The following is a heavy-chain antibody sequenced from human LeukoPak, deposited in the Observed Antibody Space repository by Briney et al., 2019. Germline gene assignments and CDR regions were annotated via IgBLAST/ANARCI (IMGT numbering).Heavy chain of an antibody. CDR1: GFTFSSHA. CDR3: AELGITMIGGV. J-gene: IGHJ6*04. D-gene: IGHD3-10*02. CDR2: ISGSGGST. Sequence: GGSLRLSCAASGFTFSSHAMSWVRQAPGKGLEWVSAISGSGGSTYYADSVKGRFTISRDNSKNTLYLQMNSLRAEGTAVYYCAELGITMIGGVWGKGTTVTISS. V-gene: IGHV3-23*01.